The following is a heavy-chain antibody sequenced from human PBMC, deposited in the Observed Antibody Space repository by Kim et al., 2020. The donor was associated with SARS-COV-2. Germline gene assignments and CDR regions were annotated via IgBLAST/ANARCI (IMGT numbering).Heavy chain of an antibody. CDR2: ISSSGSTI. CDR1: GFTFSSYE. J-gene: IGHJ6*02. V-gene: IGHV3-48*03. D-gene: IGHD1-20*01. Sequence: GGSLRLSCAASGFTFSSYEMNWVRQAPGKGLQWLSYISSSGSTIYYADSVKGRFTVSRDNAKNSLYLQMNSLRAEDTAVYYCARDLSNNWNVEGPYYYFGMDVWGQGTTVTVSS. CDR3: ARDLSNNWNVEGPYYYFGMDV.